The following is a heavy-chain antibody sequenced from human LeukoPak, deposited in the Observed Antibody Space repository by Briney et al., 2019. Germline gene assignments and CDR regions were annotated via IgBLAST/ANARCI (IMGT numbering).Heavy chain of an antibody. CDR1: GFTFSIYA. CDR3: TRVAQSGPTGWFDP. J-gene: IGHJ5*02. Sequence: GGSLRLSCVASGFTFSIYAMSWVRQAPGKGLEWVSTISGSGGSTYYADSVKGRFTVSRDNPGNVMYLQMDSLRAEDTAVYYCTRVAQSGPTGWFDPWGQGTLVTVSS. D-gene: IGHD1-1*01. CDR2: ISGSGGST. V-gene: IGHV3-23*01.